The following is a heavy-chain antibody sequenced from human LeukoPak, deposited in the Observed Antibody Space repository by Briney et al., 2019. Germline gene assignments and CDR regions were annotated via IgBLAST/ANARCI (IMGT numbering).Heavy chain of an antibody. J-gene: IGHJ4*02. V-gene: IGHV4-59*12. CDR2: IYRSGTT. Sequence: SETLSLTCTVSGGSISSYYWGWIRQPPGKGLEWGGYIYRSGTTTYNPSLRSRVTISVDRSRNQFSLNLNSVTAADTAVYYCARDGTRSTIFGYGGQGNRVTVSA. CDR3: ARDGTRSTIFGY. CDR1: GGSISSYY. D-gene: IGHD3-3*01.